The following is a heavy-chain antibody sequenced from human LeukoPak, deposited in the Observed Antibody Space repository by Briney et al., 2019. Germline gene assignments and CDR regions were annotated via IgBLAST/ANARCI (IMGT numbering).Heavy chain of an antibody. V-gene: IGHV3-53*04. CDR1: GFSFSDNY. Sequence: GGSLTLSCAASGFSFSDNYMSWVRQAPGKGLEWVSVIYSGGSTYYADSVKGRFSISRHNSKNTLFLQMNSLRVEDTAVYYCVRVEFTSGWSVPFEYWGQGTLVPVSS. CDR2: IYSGGST. J-gene: IGHJ4*02. D-gene: IGHD6-19*01. CDR3: VRVEFTSGWSVPFEY.